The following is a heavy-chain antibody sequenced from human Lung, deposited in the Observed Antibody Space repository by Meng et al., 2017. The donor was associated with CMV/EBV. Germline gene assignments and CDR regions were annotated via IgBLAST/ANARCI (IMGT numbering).Heavy chain of an antibody. CDR2: IIPIFGTA. CDR3: ARGGYQLLVYYYYYGMDF. V-gene: IGHV1-69*05. CDR1: GGTFSSYA. D-gene: IGHD2-2*01. J-gene: IGHJ6*02. Sequence: SXXVSXKVSGGTFSSYAISWVRQAPGQGLEWMGGIIPIFGTANYAQKFQGRVTITTDESTSTAYMELSSLRSEDTAVYYCARGGYQLLVYYYYYGMDFWGQGXTVTVSS.